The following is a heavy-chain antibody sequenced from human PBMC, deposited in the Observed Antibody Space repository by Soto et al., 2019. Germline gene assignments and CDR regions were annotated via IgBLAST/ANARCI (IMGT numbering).Heavy chain of an antibody. Sequence: GGSLRLSCAASGFTFSSSAMHWVRQAPGKGLEWVAVISYDGSNKYYADSVKGRFTISRDNSKNTLYLQMNSLRAEDTAVYYCARDRGDRAAIAYYYYYGMDVWGQGTTVTVSS. CDR1: GFTFSSSA. CDR3: ARDRGDRAAIAYYYYYGMDV. J-gene: IGHJ6*02. CDR2: ISYDGSNK. D-gene: IGHD2-2*01. V-gene: IGHV3-30-3*01.